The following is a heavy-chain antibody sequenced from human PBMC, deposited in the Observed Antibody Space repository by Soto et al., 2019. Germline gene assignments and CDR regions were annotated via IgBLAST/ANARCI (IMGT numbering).Heavy chain of an antibody. J-gene: IGHJ6*02. V-gene: IGHV4-61*01. D-gene: IGHD3-10*01. Sequence: SETLSLTCTVSGGSVSSGSYYWSWIRQPPGKGLEWIGYIYYSGSTNYNPSLKSRVTISVDTSKNQFSLKLSSVTAADTAVYYCARVPDSGYMDVWGQGTTVTVSS. CDR2: IYYSGST. CDR1: GGSVSSGSYY. CDR3: ARVPDSGYMDV.